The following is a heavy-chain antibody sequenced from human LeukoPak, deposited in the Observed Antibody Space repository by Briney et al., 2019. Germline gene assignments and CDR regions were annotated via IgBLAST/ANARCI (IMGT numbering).Heavy chain of an antibody. Sequence: SETLSLTCAVYGGSFSGYYWSWIRQPAGKGLEWIGRIYTSGSTNYNPSLKSRVTMSVDTSKNQFSLKLSSVTAADTAVYYCARDAYYYDSSGYSFDPWGQGTLVTASS. CDR2: IYTSGST. D-gene: IGHD3-22*01. CDR1: GGSFSGYY. V-gene: IGHV4-4*07. J-gene: IGHJ5*02. CDR3: ARDAYYYDSSGYSFDP.